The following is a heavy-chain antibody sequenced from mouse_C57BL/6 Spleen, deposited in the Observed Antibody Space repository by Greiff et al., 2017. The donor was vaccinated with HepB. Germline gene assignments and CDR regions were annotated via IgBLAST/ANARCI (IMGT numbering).Heavy chain of an antibody. D-gene: IGHD3-3*01. J-gene: IGHJ4*01. Sequence: VQLQQSGPVLVKPGASVKMSCKASGYTFTDYYMNWVKQSHGKSLEWIGVINPYNGGTSYNQKFKGKATLTVDKSSSTAYMKLSSLTSEDSAVYYCARAGGPYYAMDYWGQGTSVTVSS. CDR1: GYTFTDYY. CDR3: ARAGGPYYAMDY. CDR2: INPYNGGT. V-gene: IGHV1-19*01.